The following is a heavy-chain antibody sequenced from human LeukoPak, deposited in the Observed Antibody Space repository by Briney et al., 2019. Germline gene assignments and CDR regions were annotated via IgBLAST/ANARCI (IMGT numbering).Heavy chain of an antibody. J-gene: IGHJ4*02. CDR3: AKDGVLGSYFDY. V-gene: IGHV3-30*02. D-gene: IGHD4/OR15-4a*01. CDR1: GFTFSSYA. CDR2: IRYDGSNK. Sequence: GGSLRLSCAASGFTFSSYAMSWVRQAPGKGLEWVAFIRYDGSNKYYADSVKGRFTISRDNSKNTLYLQMNSLRAEDTAVYYCAKDGVLGSYFDYWGQGTLVTVSS.